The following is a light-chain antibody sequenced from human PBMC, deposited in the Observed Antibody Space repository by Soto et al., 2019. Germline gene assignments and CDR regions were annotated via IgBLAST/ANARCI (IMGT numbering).Light chain of an antibody. CDR3: QQYGSSPIT. J-gene: IGKJ5*01. CDR1: QSVSSSH. V-gene: IGKV3-20*01. Sequence: EIVLRQSPGTLSLSPGERATLSCRASQSVSSSHLAWYQQKPGQAPRLLIYSASSRATGIPDRFSGTKSGTDFTLTIRRLEPEDAAVYFCQQYGSSPITFGQGTRLEIK. CDR2: SAS.